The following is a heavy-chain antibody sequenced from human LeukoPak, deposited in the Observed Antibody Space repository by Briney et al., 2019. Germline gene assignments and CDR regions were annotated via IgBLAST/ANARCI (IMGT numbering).Heavy chain of an antibody. D-gene: IGHD5-12*01. Sequence: GGSLRLSCAASGFTFSDSHINWARQAPGKGLEWVSYISSRSTTIYYGDSVKGRFTISRDNARNSLYLQMNSLRAEDTAVYYCARALGWINYGMDVWGQGTTVTVSS. CDR1: GFTFSDSH. V-gene: IGHV3-48*01. CDR3: ARALGWINYGMDV. J-gene: IGHJ6*02. CDR2: ISSRSTTI.